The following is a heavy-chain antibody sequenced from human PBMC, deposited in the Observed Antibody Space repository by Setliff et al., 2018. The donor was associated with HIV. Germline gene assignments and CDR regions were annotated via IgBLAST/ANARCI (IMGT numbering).Heavy chain of an antibody. CDR1: GYTFTNYD. Sequence: EASVKVSCKASGYTFTNYDINWVRQAPGHGLEWVGWMSPKSGYTDYAQKFQGRVTMTRNTSINTVYMELSSLKSEDTAVYYCARDKSDIVGEVWLDPWGQGTLVTVSS. CDR3: ARDKSDIVGEVWLDP. V-gene: IGHV1-8*01. CDR2: MSPKSGYT. D-gene: IGHD2-21*01. J-gene: IGHJ5*02.